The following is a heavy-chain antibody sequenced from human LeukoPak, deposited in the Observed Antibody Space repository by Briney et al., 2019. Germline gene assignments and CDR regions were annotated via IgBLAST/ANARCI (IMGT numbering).Heavy chain of an antibody. CDR3: ARGTRYSSSWNGGGLDY. CDR1: GGTFSSYA. CDR2: IIPILGIA. J-gene: IGHJ4*02. D-gene: IGHD6-13*01. Sequence: ASVKVSCKASGGTFSSYAISWVRQAPGQGLEWMGRIIPILGIANYAQKFQGRVTITADKSTSTAYMELSSLRSEDTAVYYCARGTRYSSSWNGGGLDYWGQGTLVTVSS. V-gene: IGHV1-69*04.